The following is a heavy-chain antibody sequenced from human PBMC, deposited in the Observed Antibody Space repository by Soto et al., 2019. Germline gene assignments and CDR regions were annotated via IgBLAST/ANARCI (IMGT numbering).Heavy chain of an antibody. V-gene: IGHV3-30-3*01. CDR3: GRCTSTSCHLGADY. Sequence: GGSLRLSCAASGFTFSSYAMHWVHQAPGKGLEWVALISHDGSNKYYADSVKGRSTISRDNSKNTLYLQMNSLRTEDTSVYYCGRCTSTSCHLGADYWGQGTLVTVSS. CDR1: GFTFSSYA. J-gene: IGHJ4*02. D-gene: IGHD2-2*01. CDR2: ISHDGSNK.